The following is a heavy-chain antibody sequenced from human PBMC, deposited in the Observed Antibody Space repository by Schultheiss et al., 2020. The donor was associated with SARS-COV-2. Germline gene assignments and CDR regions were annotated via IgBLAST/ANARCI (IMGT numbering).Heavy chain of an antibody. CDR1: GGTFSSYA. CDR2: IIPIFGTA. J-gene: IGHJ6*03. Sequence: SVKVSCKASGGTFSSYAISWVRQAPGQGLEWMGGIIPIFGTANYAQKFQGRVTMTTDTSTSTAYMELSSLRSEDTAVYYCASGRVLRFLEWANYYYYMDVWGKGTTVTVSS. CDR3: ASGRVLRFLEWANYYYYMDV. V-gene: IGHV1-69*05. D-gene: IGHD3-3*01.